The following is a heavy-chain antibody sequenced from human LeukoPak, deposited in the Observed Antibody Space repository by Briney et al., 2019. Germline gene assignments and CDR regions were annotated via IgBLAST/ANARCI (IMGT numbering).Heavy chain of an antibody. CDR2: INEDGSHK. CDR3: ARDATRGGDNDY. Sequence: GGSLRLSCEVSGFTFTSYWMSWVRQAPGKGLECVANINEDGSHKYHADSVKGRLTISRDNAKNSLYLQMNSLRAEDTAVYYCARDATRGGDNDYWGQGTRVIVSS. V-gene: IGHV3-7*01. D-gene: IGHD2-21*02. J-gene: IGHJ4*02. CDR1: GFTFTSYW.